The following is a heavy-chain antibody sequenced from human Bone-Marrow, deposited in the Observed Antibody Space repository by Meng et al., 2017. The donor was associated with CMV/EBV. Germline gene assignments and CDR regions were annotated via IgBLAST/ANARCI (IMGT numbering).Heavy chain of an antibody. J-gene: IGHJ4*02. CDR2: IYTSGST. CDR1: GGSISSYY. V-gene: IGHV4-4*07. D-gene: IGHD5-18*01. CDR3: ARTQDTAMVAYYFDY. Sequence: QAQLQESGPGLVKPSETLSLTCTVSGGSISSYYWSWIRQPAGKGLEWIGRIYTSGSTNYNPSLKSRVTMSVDTSKNQFSLKLSSVTAADTAVYYCARTQDTAMVAYYFDYWGQGTLVTVSS.